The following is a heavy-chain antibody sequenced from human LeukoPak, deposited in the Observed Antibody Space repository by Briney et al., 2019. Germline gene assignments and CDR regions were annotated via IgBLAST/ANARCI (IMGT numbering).Heavy chain of an antibody. D-gene: IGHD1-26*01. V-gene: IGHV1-69*04. CDR2: IIPILGIA. CDR1: GGTFSSYA. J-gene: IGHJ4*02. CDR3: ARPYSGIPI. Sequence: SVKVSWKASGGTFSSYAISWVRQAPGQGLEWMGRIIPILGIANYAQKFQGRVTITADKSTSTAYMELSSLRSEDTAVYYCARPYSGIPIWGQGTLVTVSS.